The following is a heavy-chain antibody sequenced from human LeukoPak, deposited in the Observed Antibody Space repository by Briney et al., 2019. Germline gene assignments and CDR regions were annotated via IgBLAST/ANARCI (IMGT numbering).Heavy chain of an antibody. V-gene: IGHV3-33*01. CDR2: IWFDGINK. CDR1: GFTFSSYG. D-gene: IGHD3-22*01. Sequence: QSGRSLRLSCAASGFTFSSYGLHWVRQAPGKGLEWVAVIWFDGINKYYADSVKGRFTLSRDNSKNTLYLQMNSLRAEDTAVYFCATDPGRFYYSDTSGLFSYYFDYWGQGTLVTVSS. J-gene: IGHJ4*02. CDR3: ATDPGRFYYSDTSGLFSYYFDY.